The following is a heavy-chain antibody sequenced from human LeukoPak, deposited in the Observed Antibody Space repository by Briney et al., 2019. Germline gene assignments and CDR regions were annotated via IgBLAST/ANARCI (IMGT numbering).Heavy chain of an antibody. J-gene: IGHJ4*02. V-gene: IGHV3-48*04. CDR1: GFSFSSYG. Sequence: QSGGSLRLSCAASGFSFSSYGMNCVRQAPGKGPEWLSYITNSGYNVYYADSVKGLFTISRDNVKTLLYLLISRLRPEDTALYYCARDRAVANVGQLFPFDYCGQGTLVTVSS. CDR3: ARDRAVANVGQLFPFDY. D-gene: IGHD6-19*01. CDR2: ITNSGYNV.